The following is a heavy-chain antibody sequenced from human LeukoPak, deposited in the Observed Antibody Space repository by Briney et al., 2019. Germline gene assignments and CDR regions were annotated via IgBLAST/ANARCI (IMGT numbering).Heavy chain of an antibody. Sequence: SETLSLTCTVSGGSISSYYWSWIRQPPGKGLEWIGYIYYSGSTNYNPSLKSRVTVSLDTSKNQFSLKLSSVTAEDTAVYYCARSGSYAAAGDYWGQGTLVTVSS. J-gene: IGHJ4*02. D-gene: IGHD2-15*01. CDR1: GGSISSYY. CDR3: ARSGSYAAAGDY. CDR2: IYYSGST. V-gene: IGHV4-59*08.